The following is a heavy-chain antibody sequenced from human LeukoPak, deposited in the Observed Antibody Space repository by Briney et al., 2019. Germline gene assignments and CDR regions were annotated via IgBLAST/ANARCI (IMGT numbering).Heavy chain of an antibody. CDR2: IYHSGNT. CDR1: GYSISSSYY. D-gene: IGHD6-13*01. CDR3: ATSGWYQTGVY. Sequence: PSETLSLTCTVSGYSISSSYYWGWIRQPPGKGLEWIGSIYHSGNTYYNPSLKSRVTISLDTSKNQFSLKLSSVTAAGTAVYYCATSGWYQTGVYWGQGTLVTVSS. J-gene: IGHJ4*02. V-gene: IGHV4-38-2*02.